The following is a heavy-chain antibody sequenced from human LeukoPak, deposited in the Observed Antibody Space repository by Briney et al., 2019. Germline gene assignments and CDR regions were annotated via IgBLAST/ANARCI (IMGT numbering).Heavy chain of an antibody. CDR2: ISSSGSTI. V-gene: IGHV3-48*03. CDR1: GFTFSSYE. J-gene: IGHJ4*02. D-gene: IGHD4-23*01. Sequence: PGGSLRLSCAASGFTFSSYEMNWVRQAPGKGREWVSYISSSGSTIYYADSVKGRFTISRDNAKNSLYLQMNSLRVEDTAVYYCVRGGWELDYWGQGTLVTVSS. CDR3: VRGGWELDY.